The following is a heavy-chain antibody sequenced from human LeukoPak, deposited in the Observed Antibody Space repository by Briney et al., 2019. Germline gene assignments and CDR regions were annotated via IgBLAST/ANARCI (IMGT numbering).Heavy chain of an antibody. D-gene: IGHD6-6*01. J-gene: IGHJ4*02. CDR3: AGSIAARLDY. CDR2: IYYSGST. CDR1: GGSISSSISY. Sequence: PSETLSLTCTVSGGSISSSISYWAWIRQAPGKGLEWIGNIYYSGSTNYNPSLKSRVTISVDTSKNQFSLKLSSVTAADTAVYYCAGSIAARLDYWGQGTLVTVSS. V-gene: IGHV4-39*07.